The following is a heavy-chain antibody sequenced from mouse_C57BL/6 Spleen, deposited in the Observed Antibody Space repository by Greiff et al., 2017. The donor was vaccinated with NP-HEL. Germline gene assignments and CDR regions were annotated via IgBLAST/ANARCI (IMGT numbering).Heavy chain of an antibody. D-gene: IGHD1-1*01. CDR3: ARDGYGSSYEWYFDV. V-gene: IGHV3-6*01. CDR1: GYSITSGYY. Sequence: EVQLQESGPGLVKPSQSLSLTCSVTGYSITSGYYWNWIRQFPGNKLEWMGYISYDGSNNYNPSLKNRISITRDTSKNQFCLKLNSVTTEDTATYYCARDGYGSSYEWYFDVWGTGTTVTVSS. J-gene: IGHJ1*03. CDR2: ISYDGSN.